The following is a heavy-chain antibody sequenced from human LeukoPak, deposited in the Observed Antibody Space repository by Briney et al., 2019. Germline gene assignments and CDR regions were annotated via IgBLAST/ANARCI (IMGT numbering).Heavy chain of an antibody. Sequence: SETLSLTCTVSGGSISSSSYYWGWIRQPPGKGLEWIGSIYYSGSTYYNPSLKSRVTISVDTSKNQFSLKLSSVTAADTAVYYCARHPLAAPYGGLDYWGQGTLVTVSS. CDR2: IYYSGST. D-gene: IGHD6-6*01. CDR1: GGSISSSSYY. J-gene: IGHJ4*02. CDR3: ARHPLAAPYGGLDY. V-gene: IGHV4-39*01.